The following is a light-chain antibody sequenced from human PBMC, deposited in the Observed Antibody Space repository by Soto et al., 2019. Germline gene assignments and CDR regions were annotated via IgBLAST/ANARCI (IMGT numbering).Light chain of an antibody. J-gene: IGLJ1*01. Sequence: QSVLTQPPSASGTPGQRVTISCSGSSSNIGENTVNWYQQLPGTAPKVLIYRSNERPSGVPDRFSGSKSGTSASLAISGRRAEDGADYYCGTWDYSLNGFVFGTGTKLTVL. V-gene: IGLV1-44*01. CDR3: GTWDYSLNGFV. CDR1: SSNIGENT. CDR2: RSN.